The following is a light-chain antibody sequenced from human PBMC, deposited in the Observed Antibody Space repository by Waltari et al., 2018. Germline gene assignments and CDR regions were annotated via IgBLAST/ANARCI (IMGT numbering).Light chain of an antibody. CDR2: WAS. J-gene: IGKJ1*01. Sequence: DIVMTQSPDSLAVSLGERATVNCKSSQSVLYSPNHKNYLAWYQQNPGQPPKLLMYWASTRESGVPDRCSGSGSGTDFTLTISSLQAEDVAVYYCQQYANTPRTFGQGTTVEIK. CDR3: QQYANTPRT. CDR1: QSVLYSPNHKNY. V-gene: IGKV4-1*01.